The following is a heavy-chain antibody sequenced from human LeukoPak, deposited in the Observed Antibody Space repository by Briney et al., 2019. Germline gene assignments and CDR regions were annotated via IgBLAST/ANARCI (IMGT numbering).Heavy chain of an antibody. V-gene: IGHV4-59*12. CDR1: GGSISNYS. CDR2: IYHSGST. CDR3: ARLALRNYWFDP. D-gene: IGHD3-16*01. J-gene: IGHJ5*02. Sequence: PSETLSLTCTVSGGSISNYSWSWIRQPPGKGLEWIGYIYHSGSTYYNPSLKSRVTISVDRSKNQFSLKLSSVTAADTAVYYCARLALRNYWFDPWGQGTLVTVSS.